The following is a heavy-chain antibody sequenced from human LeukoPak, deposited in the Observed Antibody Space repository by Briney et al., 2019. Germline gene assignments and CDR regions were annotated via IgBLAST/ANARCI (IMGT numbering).Heavy chain of an antibody. D-gene: IGHD4-23*01. CDR1: GFTVSINY. V-gene: IGHV3-53*01. Sequence: GGSLRLSCAASGFTVSINYMSWVRQAPGKGLEWVSVIYSGGSTYYADSVKGRFTISRDNSKNTLYLQMNSLRAEDTAVYYCARGDFDGGNSYYFDYWGQGTLVTVPS. CDR2: IYSGGST. CDR3: ARGDFDGGNSYYFDY. J-gene: IGHJ4*02.